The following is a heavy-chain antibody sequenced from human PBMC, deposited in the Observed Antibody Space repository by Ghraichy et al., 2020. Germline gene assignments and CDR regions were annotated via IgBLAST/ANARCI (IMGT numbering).Heavy chain of an antibody. D-gene: IGHD6-19*01. Sequence: GGSLRLSCAASGFTFSSYAMSWVRQAPGKGLEWVSAISGSGGSTYYADSVKGRFTISRDNSKNTLYLQMNSLRAEDTAVYYCGANKWMVLAFDIWGQGTMVTVSS. CDR2: ISGSGGST. V-gene: IGHV3-23*01. J-gene: IGHJ3*02. CDR3: GANKWMVLAFDI. CDR1: GFTFSSYA.